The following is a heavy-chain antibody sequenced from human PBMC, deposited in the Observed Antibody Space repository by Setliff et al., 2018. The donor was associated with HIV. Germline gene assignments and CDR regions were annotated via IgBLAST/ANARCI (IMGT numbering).Heavy chain of an antibody. D-gene: IGHD3-3*01. CDR2: ISSSSSTI. CDR1: GFTFSSYS. CDR3: ARDLGIGYSTYFEFDP. Sequence: GGSLRLSCAASGFTFSSYSMNWVRQAPGKGLEWVSYISSSSSTIYYADSVKGRFTISRDNAKNSLYLQMNSLRAEDSAVYYCARDLGIGYSTYFEFDPWGQGTLVTVSS. J-gene: IGHJ5*02. V-gene: IGHV3-48*01.